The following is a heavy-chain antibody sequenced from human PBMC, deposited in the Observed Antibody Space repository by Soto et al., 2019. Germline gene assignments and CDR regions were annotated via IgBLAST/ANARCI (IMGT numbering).Heavy chain of an antibody. CDR2: ISSDGGTT. CDR1: GFTFSQFC. J-gene: IGHJ4*02. Sequence: GGSLRLSCSASGFTFSQFCMNWVRQAPGKGLEYVSVISSDGGTTYYADSVKGRFSISRDNSKNTLYLQMNSLRAEDTAVYYCARGEVHSSSWYGYYFDYWGQGTLVTVSS. V-gene: IGHV3-64*04. D-gene: IGHD6-13*01. CDR3: ARGEVHSSSWYGYYFDY.